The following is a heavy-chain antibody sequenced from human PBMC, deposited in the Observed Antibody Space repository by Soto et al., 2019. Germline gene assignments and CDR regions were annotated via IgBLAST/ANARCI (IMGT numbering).Heavy chain of an antibody. J-gene: IGHJ5*02. V-gene: IGHV3-21*01. CDR2: ISSSSSYI. D-gene: IGHD6-13*01. CDR1: GFTFSSYS. Sequence: PGGSLRLSCAACGFTFSSYSMNWVRQAPGKELEWVSSISSSSSYIYYADSVQGRFTISRDNAKNSLYLQMNSLRAEDTAVYYCARDWSASGSSSWPQVGWCNPWGQGTLGTFSS. CDR3: ARDWSASGSSSWPQVGWCNP.